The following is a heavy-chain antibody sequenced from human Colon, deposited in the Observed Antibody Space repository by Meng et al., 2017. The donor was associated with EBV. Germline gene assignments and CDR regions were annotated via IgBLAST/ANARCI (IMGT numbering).Heavy chain of an antibody. D-gene: IGHD6-19*01. CDR2: INHSGNT. J-gene: IGHJ5*02. V-gene: IGHV4-34*01. Sequence: QVELQQWGAVLFKPPVTLSLTCSVACGSLSGYYWSWIRQPPGKGLEWIVEINHSGNTNYNPSLKSRVTISIDTSKNQFSLKLSSVTDADTAVYFCARGEPVPGHFLKSWGQGTLVTVSS. CDR1: CGSLSGYY. CDR3: ARGEPVPGHFLKS.